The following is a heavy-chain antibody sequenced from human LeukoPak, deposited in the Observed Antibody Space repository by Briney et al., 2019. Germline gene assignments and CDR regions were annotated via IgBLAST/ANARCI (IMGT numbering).Heavy chain of an antibody. Sequence: PSETLSLTCTVSGGSISSGGYYWSWIRQHPGKDLEWIGYIYYSGSTYYNPSLKSRVTISVDTSKNQFSLKLSSVTAADTAVYYCTRGAHIVVVPAAATGDWFDPWGQGTLVTVSS. CDR3: TRGAHIVVVPAAATGDWFDP. CDR2: IYYSGST. V-gene: IGHV4-31*03. CDR1: GGSISSGGYY. D-gene: IGHD2-2*01. J-gene: IGHJ5*02.